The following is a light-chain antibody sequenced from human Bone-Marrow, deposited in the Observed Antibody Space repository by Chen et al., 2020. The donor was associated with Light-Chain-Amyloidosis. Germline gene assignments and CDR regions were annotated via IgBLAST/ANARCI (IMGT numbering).Light chain of an antibody. J-gene: IGLJ2*01. V-gene: IGLV3-25*03. CDR2: RDT. Sequence: SYELTQPPSVSVPPGQPARLTCSGDDLPTKYAYWYQQKPGQAPGLVIHRDTERPSGISERFSGSSSGTTATLTISGVQAEDEADYHCQSADSSGTYEVIFGGGTKLTVL. CDR1: DLPTKY. CDR3: QSADSSGTYEVI.